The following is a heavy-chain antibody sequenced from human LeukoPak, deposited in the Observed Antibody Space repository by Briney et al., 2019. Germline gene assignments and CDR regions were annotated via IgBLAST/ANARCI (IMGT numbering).Heavy chain of an antibody. CDR2: ISGSGGST. CDR1: GFTFSSYA. D-gene: IGHD5-24*01. V-gene: IGHV3-23*01. J-gene: IGHJ4*02. Sequence: PGGSLRLSCAASGFTFSSYAMSWVRQAPGKGLEWVSAISGSGGSTYYADSVKGRFTISRDNSKNTLYLQMNSLRVEDTAIYYCAKDRLPDGLYNFDYWGQGTLVTVSS. CDR3: AKDRLPDGLYNFDY.